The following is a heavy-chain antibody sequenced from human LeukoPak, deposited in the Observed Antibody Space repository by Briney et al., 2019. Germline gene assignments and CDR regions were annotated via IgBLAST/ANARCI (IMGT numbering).Heavy chain of an antibody. CDR3: ARVGITMVLGVIPPEWFDP. CDR2: ISAYNGNT. V-gene: IGHV1-18*04. D-gene: IGHD3-10*01. J-gene: IGHJ5*02. CDR1: GYTFSSYG. Sequence: ASVKVSCKASGYTFSSYGISWVRQAPGQGLEWMGWISAYNGNTNYAQKLQGRVTMTTDTSTSTAYMELRSLRSDDTAVYYCARVGITMVLGVIPPEWFDPWGQGTLVTVSS.